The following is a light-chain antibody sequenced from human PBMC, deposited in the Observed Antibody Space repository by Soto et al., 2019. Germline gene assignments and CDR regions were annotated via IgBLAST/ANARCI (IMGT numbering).Light chain of an antibody. CDR3: CSSFADSSAPVV. J-gene: IGLJ2*01. V-gene: IGLV2-23*02. CDR1: STDVSNYNF. Sequence: QSALTQPASVSGSPGQSITISCTGTSTDVSNYNFVSWYQQHPGKTPKLMIFEVSKRPSGVSNRFSGSKSGNTASLTISGVQAEDEADYYCCSSFADSSAPVVFGGGTKLTVL. CDR2: EVS.